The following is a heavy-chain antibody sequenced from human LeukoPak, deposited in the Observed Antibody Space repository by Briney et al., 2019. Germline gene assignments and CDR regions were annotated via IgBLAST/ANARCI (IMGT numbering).Heavy chain of an antibody. D-gene: IGHD6-19*01. CDR3: AKDMSRRISVAGTVAFDI. V-gene: IGHV3-43*02. J-gene: IGHJ3*02. Sequence: GGTLRLSCAASGFTVDDYALHWVRQAPGKGLEWVSLICGDGSSTYYAGYVKGRLTRYRDNSKNSLYLQMNSLRTEDTALYYCAKDMSRRISVAGTVAFDIWGQGTMVTVSS. CDR2: ICGDGSST. CDR1: GFTVDDYA.